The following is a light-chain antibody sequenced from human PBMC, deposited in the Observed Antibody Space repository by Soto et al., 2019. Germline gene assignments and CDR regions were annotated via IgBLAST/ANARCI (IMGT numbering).Light chain of an antibody. CDR2: GVS. V-gene: IGLV2-23*02. CDR3: CSYAGSMTLV. CDR1: SGDVGSHNL. Sequence: QSALTQPASVSGSPGQSITISCTGSSGDVGSHNLVSWYQHHPGKAPKLMIYGVSKRPSGISDRFSGSKSANTASLTISGLQAEDEADYYCCSYAGSMTLVFGGGTKLTVL. J-gene: IGLJ3*02.